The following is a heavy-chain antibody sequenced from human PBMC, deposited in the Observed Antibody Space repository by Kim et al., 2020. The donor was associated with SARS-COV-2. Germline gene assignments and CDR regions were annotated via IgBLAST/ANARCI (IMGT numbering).Heavy chain of an antibody. J-gene: IGHJ4*02. V-gene: IGHV3-43*02. D-gene: IGHD4-17*01. CDR2: ISGDGGTT. CDR1: GFTFGTYA. CDR3: AKDLATVTRGYFDY. Sequence: GGSLRLSCAASGFTFGTYAMHWVRQAPGKGVEWVSLISGDGGTTYYADSVKGRFTISRDNSKNSLYLQMNSLRTEDTALYYCAKDLATVTRGYFDYWGQGTLVTVSS.